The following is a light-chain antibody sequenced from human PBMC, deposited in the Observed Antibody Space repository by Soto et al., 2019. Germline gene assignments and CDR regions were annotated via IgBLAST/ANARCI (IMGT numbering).Light chain of an antibody. Sequence: DIQMTQSPSNLSASVGARVTITCRASQSISSWLAWCQQKPGKAPKPLIYQASNLESGVPSRFSGSGSGTEFTLTISSLQPDDLAAYYCQQYSSYPVTFCGGTKVELK. CDR2: QAS. J-gene: IGKJ4*01. CDR1: QSISSW. CDR3: QQYSSYPVT. V-gene: IGKV1-5*03.